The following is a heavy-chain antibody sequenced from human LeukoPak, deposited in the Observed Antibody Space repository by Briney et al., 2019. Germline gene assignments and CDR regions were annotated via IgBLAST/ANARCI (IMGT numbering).Heavy chain of an antibody. CDR3: ATKQWLAPPPDS. Sequence: GGSLRLSCAASGFTFSKYWMLWVRQAPGKGLESVSRINTDGTVTTYADSVKGQFTVSRDNAGNTMFLQMNSVRDEDTAVYYCATKQWLAPPPDSWGQGTPVTVSS. CDR2: INTDGTVT. V-gene: IGHV3-74*01. J-gene: IGHJ4*02. CDR1: GFTFSKYW. D-gene: IGHD6-19*01.